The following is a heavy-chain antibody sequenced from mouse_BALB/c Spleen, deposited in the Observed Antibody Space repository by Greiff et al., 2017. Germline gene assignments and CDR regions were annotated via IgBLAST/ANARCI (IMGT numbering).Heavy chain of an antibody. V-gene: IGHV2-9*02. CDR1: GFSLTSYG. CDR3: ARDGRGAWFAY. J-gene: IGHJ3*01. CDR2: IWAGGST. D-gene: IGHD1-1*02. Sequence: LQESGPGLVAPSQSLSITCTVSGFSLTSYGVHWVRQPPGKGLEWLGVIWAGGSTNYNSALMSRLSISKDNSKSQVFLKMNRLQTDDTAMYYCARDGRGAWFAYWGQGTLVTVSA.